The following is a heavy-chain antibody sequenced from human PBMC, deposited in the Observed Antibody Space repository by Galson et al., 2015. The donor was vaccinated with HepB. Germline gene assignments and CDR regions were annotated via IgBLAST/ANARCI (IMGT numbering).Heavy chain of an antibody. Sequence: SLRLSCAASGFTFSSYGMHWVRQAPGKGLEWVAVISYDGSNKYYADSVKGRFTISRDNSKNTLYLQMNSLRAEDTAVYYCAKDNEIGGGYYYDSSASDAFDIWGQGTMVTVSS. CDR3: AKDNEIGGGYYYDSSASDAFDI. CDR1: GFTFSSYG. D-gene: IGHD3-22*01. CDR2: ISYDGSNK. J-gene: IGHJ3*02. V-gene: IGHV3-30*18.